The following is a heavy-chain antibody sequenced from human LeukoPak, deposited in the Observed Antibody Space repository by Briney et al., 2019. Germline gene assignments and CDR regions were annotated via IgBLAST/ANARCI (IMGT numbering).Heavy chain of an antibody. CDR3: ARDIRFGWAVAGPPHY. CDR2: ISYDGSNK. CDR1: GFTFSSYA. J-gene: IGHJ4*02. Sequence: PGGSLRLSCAASGFTFSSYAMHWVRQAPGKGLEWVAVISYDGSNKYYADSVKGRFTISRDNSKNTLYLQMNSLRAEDTAVYYCARDIRFGWAVAGPPHYWGQGTLVTVSS. V-gene: IGHV3-30-3*01. D-gene: IGHD6-19*01.